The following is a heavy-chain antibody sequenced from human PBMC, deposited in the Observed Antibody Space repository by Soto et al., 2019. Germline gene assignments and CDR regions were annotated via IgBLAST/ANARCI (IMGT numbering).Heavy chain of an antibody. D-gene: IGHD5-12*01. CDR3: ASIVSTIY. J-gene: IGHJ4*02. Sequence: GGSLRLSCAASGFTFSSYDMSWVRQAPGKGLEWVSGIIGTGDYTYYADSVKGRFTIFRDNSKNTLYLQMNSLRAEDTAVYYCASIVSTIYWGQGTLVTVSS. CDR1: GFTFSSYD. CDR2: IIGTGDYT. V-gene: IGHV3-23*01.